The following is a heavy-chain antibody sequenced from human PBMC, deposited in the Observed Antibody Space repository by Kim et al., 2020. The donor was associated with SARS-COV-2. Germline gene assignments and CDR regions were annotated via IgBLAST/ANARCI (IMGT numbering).Heavy chain of an antibody. J-gene: IGHJ4*02. CDR3: TRRASRDGYNYDFDY. CDR2: IRSKANSYAT. V-gene: IGHV3-73*01. Sequence: GGSLRLSCAASGFTFSGSAMHWVRQAPGKGLEWVGRIRSKANSYATAYAASVKGRFTISRDDSKNTAYLQMNSLKTEDTAVYYCTRRASRDGYNYDFDYWGQGTLVTVSS. CDR1: GFTFSGSA. D-gene: IGHD5-12*01.